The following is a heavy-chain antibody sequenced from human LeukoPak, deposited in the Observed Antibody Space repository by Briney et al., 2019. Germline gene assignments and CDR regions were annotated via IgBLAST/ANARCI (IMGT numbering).Heavy chain of an antibody. Sequence: SVKVSCRASGGTFSSYAISWVRQAPGQGLEWMGGIIPIFGTANYAQKFQGRVTITADESTSTAYMELSSLRSEDTAVYYCARESCSGGSCYSRFDYWGQGTLVTVSS. J-gene: IGHJ4*02. CDR3: ARESCSGGSCYSRFDY. D-gene: IGHD2-15*01. CDR2: IIPIFGTA. CDR1: GGTFSSYA. V-gene: IGHV1-69*13.